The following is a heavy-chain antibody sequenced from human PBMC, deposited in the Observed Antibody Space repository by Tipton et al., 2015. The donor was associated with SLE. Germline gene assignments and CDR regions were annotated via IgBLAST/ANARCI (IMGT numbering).Heavy chain of an antibody. CDR1: GDSISSGSYY. D-gene: IGHD1-26*01. Sequence: TLSLTCTVAGDSISSGSYYWTWIRQPAGKGLEWIGRMYSSGSTNYNPSLKNRVTISVDMSKNQFSLKLSSVTAADTAVYYCARSGGTYGGYYYYYYMDVWGKGTTVTVSS. CDR3: ARSGGTYGGYYYYYYMDV. CDR2: MYSSGST. V-gene: IGHV4-61*02. J-gene: IGHJ6*03.